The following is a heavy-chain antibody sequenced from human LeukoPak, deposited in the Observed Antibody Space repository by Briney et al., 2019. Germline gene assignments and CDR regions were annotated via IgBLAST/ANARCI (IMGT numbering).Heavy chain of an antibody. J-gene: IGHJ4*02. Sequence: ASVKVSCKASGFIFTDYHIHWVRQAPGQGLEWMGWINANSGASTYAQKFQGRVTMTRDTSISTAYMELSRLRSDDTAVYYCARDLRKSGYCSGGSCYSGPKYWGQGTLVTVSP. CDR2: INANSGAS. D-gene: IGHD2-15*01. CDR1: GFIFTDYH. V-gene: IGHV1-2*02. CDR3: ARDLRKSGYCSGGSCYSGPKY.